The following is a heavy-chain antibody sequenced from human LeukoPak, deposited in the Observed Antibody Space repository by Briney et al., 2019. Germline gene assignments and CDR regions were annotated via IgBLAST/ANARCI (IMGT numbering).Heavy chain of an antibody. CDR3: ATTDTAMGHDY. CDR2: IYYTGST. J-gene: IGHJ4*02. D-gene: IGHD5-18*01. Sequence: PSETLSLTCNVSDDSINDYYWSWIRQSPGKGLEWIGAIYYTGSTKYTSSLKSRVTISLDTSKSQFSLRLTSVTAADTAVYYCATTDTAMGHDYWGQGTLVTVSS. CDR1: DDSINDYY. V-gene: IGHV4-59*03.